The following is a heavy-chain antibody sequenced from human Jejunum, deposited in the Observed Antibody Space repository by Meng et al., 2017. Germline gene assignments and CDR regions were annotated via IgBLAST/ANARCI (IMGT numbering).Heavy chain of an antibody. CDR3: IRTVSGSNGEFDF. Sequence: GGSLRLSCAASGFTLSSYWMHWVRQVPGKGLVWVSRINSDGRTINYADSVKGRFTISRNNAKNALYLQMNSLRAEDTAIYCCIRTVSGSNGEFDFWGQGTLVTVSS. D-gene: IGHD1-26*01. CDR2: INSDGRTI. V-gene: IGHV3-74*01. J-gene: IGHJ4*02. CDR1: GFTLSSYW.